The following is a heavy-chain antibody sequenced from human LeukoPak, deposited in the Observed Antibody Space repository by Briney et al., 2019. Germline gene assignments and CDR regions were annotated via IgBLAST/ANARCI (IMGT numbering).Heavy chain of an antibody. CDR3: AREGGRFGELLPIDY. J-gene: IGHJ4*02. V-gene: IGHV1-46*01. CDR1: GYTFTSYY. CDR2: INPSGGST. Sequence: ASVKVSCKASGYTFTSYYMHWVRQAPGQGLEWMGIINPSGGSTSYAQKFQGRVTMTRDMSTSTVYMELSSLRSEDTAVYYCAREGGRFGELLPIDYWGQGTLVTVSS. D-gene: IGHD3-10*01.